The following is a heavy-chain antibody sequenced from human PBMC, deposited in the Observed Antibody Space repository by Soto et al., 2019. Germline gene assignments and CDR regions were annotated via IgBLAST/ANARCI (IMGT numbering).Heavy chain of an antibody. CDR2: INPNSGGT. CDR3: ARGMVKYCSSTSCYSGMDV. Sequence: XSVKVSCKASGYPFTGYYMHWVRQAPGQGLEWMGWINPNSGGTNYAQKFQGRVTMTRDTSISTAYMELSRLRSDDTAVYYCARGMVKYCSSTSCYSGMDVCGQGTTVTVSS. V-gene: IGHV1-2*02. D-gene: IGHD2-2*01. J-gene: IGHJ6*02. CDR1: GYPFTGYY.